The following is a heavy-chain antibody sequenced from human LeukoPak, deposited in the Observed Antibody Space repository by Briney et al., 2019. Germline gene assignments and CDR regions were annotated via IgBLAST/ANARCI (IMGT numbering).Heavy chain of an antibody. CDR1: GGGFGNYG. Sequence: SVKVSCKASGGGFGNYGITWVRQAPGQGLEWVGGVIPIFGSSNYAPKFQGRVTMTRDTSTSTVYMELSSLRSEDTAVYYCARVDFWSGYYTGDYWGQGTLVTVSS. CDR3: ARVDFWSGYYTGDY. V-gene: IGHV1-69*05. J-gene: IGHJ4*02. D-gene: IGHD3-3*01. CDR2: VIPIFGSS.